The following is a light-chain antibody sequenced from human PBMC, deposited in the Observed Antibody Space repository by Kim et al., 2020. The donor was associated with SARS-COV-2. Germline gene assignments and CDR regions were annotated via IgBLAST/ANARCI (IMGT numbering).Light chain of an antibody. CDR3: GTWDNSRGGV. Sequence: QKVHLASSARTSNSGKVSVSCYQQPPGAAPNLLIYANEKRPSGIPDRFSGSKSGTSATLVITGLQTGDEADYYCGTWDNSRGGVFGGGTQLTVL. J-gene: IGLJ3*02. CDR1: TSNSGKVS. CDR2: ANE. V-gene: IGLV1-51*01.